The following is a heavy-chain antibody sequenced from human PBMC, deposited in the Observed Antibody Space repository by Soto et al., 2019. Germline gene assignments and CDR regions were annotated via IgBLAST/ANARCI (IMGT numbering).Heavy chain of an antibody. CDR3: AKGSIEYSASVDN. J-gene: IGHJ4*02. Sequence: EVQLLESGGGLVQPGGSLRLSCVASGFSFSSYAMVWVRQAPGKGLEWVSVISARGGSSYFADTVKGRFTISRDNSKNRLSLEMNSLRAEDTAIYFCAKGSIEYSASVDNWGQGTLVLVSS. CDR2: ISARGGSS. CDR1: GFSFSSYA. V-gene: IGHV3-23*01. D-gene: IGHD5-12*01.